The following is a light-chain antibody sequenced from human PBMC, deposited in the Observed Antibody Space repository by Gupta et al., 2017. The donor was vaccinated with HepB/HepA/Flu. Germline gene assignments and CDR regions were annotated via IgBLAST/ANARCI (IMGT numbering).Light chain of an antibody. CDR2: SRH. CDR3: SSRDNNGNYHVV. CDR1: SLRSYY. J-gene: IGLJ3*02. V-gene: IGLV3-19*01. Sequence: SSELTQDPAVSVALGQTVRITCQEDSLRSYYASWYQQKPTQAPSLVIYSRHSRPSGIPDRFSGSSSGNTTSLTITXAXAEEEGXYYCSSRDNNGNYHVVFGGGTKLTVL.